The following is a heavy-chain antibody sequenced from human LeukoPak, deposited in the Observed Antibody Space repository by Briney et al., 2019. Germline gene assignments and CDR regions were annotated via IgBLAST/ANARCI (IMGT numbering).Heavy chain of an antibody. CDR3: ARDLSVYYYYMDV. CDR1: GYSISSGYY. J-gene: IGHJ6*03. V-gene: IGHV4-38-2*02. D-gene: IGHD3-3*01. CDR2: IYHSGST. Sequence: SETLSLTCTVSGYSISSGYYWGWIRQPPGKGLEWIGSIYHSGSTYYNPSLKSRVTISVDTSKNQFSLKLSSVTAADTAVYYCARDLSVYYYYMDVWGKGTTVTVSS.